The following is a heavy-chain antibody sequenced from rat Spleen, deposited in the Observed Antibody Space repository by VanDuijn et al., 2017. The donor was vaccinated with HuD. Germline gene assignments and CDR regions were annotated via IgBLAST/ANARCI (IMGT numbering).Heavy chain of an antibody. Sequence: EVQLVESGGGLVQPGRSMKLSCAASGFTFSSFPMAWVRQAPTKGLEWVATISYDGSSTYYRDPVKGRFTISRDNAKSTLYLQMDSLRSEDTATYYCARRRYRYRYDVMDAWGQGASVTVSS. CDR3: ARRRYRYRYDVMDA. D-gene: IGHD1-5*01. V-gene: IGHV5-46*01. CDR2: ISYDGSST. J-gene: IGHJ4*01. CDR1: GFTFSSFP.